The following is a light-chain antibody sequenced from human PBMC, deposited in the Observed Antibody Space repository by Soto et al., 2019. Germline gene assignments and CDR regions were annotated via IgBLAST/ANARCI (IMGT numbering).Light chain of an antibody. CDR3: QQSHSIPLT. CDR2: KAS. J-gene: IGKJ1*01. Sequence: DIQMTQSPSTLSGSVGDRVTITCRASQTISSWLAWYQQKPGKAPKLLIYKASTLKSGVPSRFSGSGSGTELTLTISSLKPDDFGTYYCQQSHSIPLTFGQGTKVDI. V-gene: IGKV1-5*03. CDR1: QTISSW.